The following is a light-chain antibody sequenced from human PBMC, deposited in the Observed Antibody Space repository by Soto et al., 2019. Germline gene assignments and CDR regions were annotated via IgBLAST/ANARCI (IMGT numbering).Light chain of an antibody. CDR1: SSDIGAYDY. V-gene: IGLV2-23*01. J-gene: IGLJ1*01. CDR3: CSSAPESTYV. Sequence: QSALTQPASLSGSPGQSITISCTGTSSDIGAYDYVSWYQQLPHKAPQVILYKGTQRPSGVSSRFSGSTSGNAASLTISGLQADDEADYFCCSSAPESTYVFGTGTKLTVL. CDR2: KGT.